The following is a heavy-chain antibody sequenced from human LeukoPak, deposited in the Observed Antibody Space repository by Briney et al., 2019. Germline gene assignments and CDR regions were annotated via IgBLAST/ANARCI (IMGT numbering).Heavy chain of an antibody. Sequence: SVKVSCKASGGTFSSYAISWVRQAPGQGLEWMGGIIPIFGTANYAQKFQGRVTITADESTSTAYMELSSLRSEGTAVYYCASFATADAFDIWGQGTMVTVSS. CDR2: IIPIFGTA. CDR3: ASFATADAFDI. J-gene: IGHJ3*02. CDR1: GGTFSSYA. D-gene: IGHD1-26*01. V-gene: IGHV1-69*13.